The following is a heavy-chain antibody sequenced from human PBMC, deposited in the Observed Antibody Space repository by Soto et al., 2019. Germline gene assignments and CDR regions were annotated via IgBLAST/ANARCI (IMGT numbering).Heavy chain of an antibody. J-gene: IGHJ5*02. CDR3: ARVYSSGWYAASGWFDP. CDR2: INHSGST. CDR1: GGSFSGYY. Sequence: SETLSLTCAVYGGSFSGYYWSWIRQPPGKGLEWIGEINHSGSTNHNPSLKSRVTISVDTSKNQFSLKLSSVTAADTAVYYCARVYSSGWYAASGWFDPWGQGTLVTVSS. V-gene: IGHV4-34*01. D-gene: IGHD6-19*01.